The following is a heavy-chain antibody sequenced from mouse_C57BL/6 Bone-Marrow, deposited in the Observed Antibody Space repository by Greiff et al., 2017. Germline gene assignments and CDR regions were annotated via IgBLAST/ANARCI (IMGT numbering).Heavy chain of an antibody. CDR3: ADGAGAMDY. D-gene: IGHD3-3*01. V-gene: IGHV6-3*01. Sequence: EVQLVESGGGLVQPGGSMKLSCVASGFTFSNYWMNWVRQSPEKGLEWVAQIRLKSVNYATHYAESVKGRFTISRDDSKSRVYLQMNNLRAEDTGMYYCADGAGAMDYWGQGTSVTVSS. J-gene: IGHJ4*01. CDR2: IRLKSVNYAT. CDR1: GFTFSNYW.